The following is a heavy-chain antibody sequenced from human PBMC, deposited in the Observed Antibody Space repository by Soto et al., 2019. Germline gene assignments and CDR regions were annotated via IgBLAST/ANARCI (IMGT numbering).Heavy chain of an antibody. CDR3: AKDLSDYGDLYYFDY. J-gene: IGHJ4*02. V-gene: IGHV3-23*01. D-gene: IGHD4-17*01. Sequence: EVQLLESGGGLVQPGGSLRLSCAASGFTFSSYAMSWVRQAPGKGLEWVSAISGSGGSTYYADSVKGRFTISRDNSKNTLYPQMNSLRAEDTAVYYCAKDLSDYGDLYYFDYWGQGTLVTVSS. CDR1: GFTFSSYA. CDR2: ISGSGGST.